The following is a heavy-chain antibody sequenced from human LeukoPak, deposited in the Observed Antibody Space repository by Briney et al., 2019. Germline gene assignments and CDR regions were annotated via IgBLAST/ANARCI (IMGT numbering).Heavy chain of an antibody. J-gene: IGHJ4*02. V-gene: IGHV4-4*07. CDR3: ARTSLQGDYVDY. CDR1: GVSITSYY. Sequence: ASETLSLTCTVSGVSITSYYWSWIRQPAGKGLEWIGRIHTSGSTNYNPSLKSRVTMSVDTSKNQFSLKLSSVTAADTAVYYCARTSLQGDYVDYWGQGTLVTVSS. CDR2: IHTSGST.